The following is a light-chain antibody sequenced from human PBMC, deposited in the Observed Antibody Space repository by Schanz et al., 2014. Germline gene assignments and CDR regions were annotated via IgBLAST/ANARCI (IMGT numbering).Light chain of an antibody. Sequence: EIVLTQSPGTLSLSPGERATLSCRASQSVSSTYLAWYQQKPGQAPRLLIYGAYNRATGIPARFSGSGSGKEFTLTISSLQSEDFAVYHCQQYNNWPSWTYGQGTKVEIK. V-gene: IGKV3D-15*01. CDR1: QSVSSTY. CDR3: QQYNNWPSWT. J-gene: IGKJ1*01. CDR2: GAY.